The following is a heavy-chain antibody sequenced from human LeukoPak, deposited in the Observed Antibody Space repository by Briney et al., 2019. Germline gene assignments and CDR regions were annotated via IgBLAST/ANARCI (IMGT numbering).Heavy chain of an antibody. J-gene: IGHJ4*02. D-gene: IGHD3-22*01. CDR1: GGSFSGYY. V-gene: IGHV4-34*01. CDR2: INHSGST. Sequence: SETLSLTCAVYGGSFSGYYWSWIRQPPGKGLEWIGEINHSGSTNYNPSLKSRVTISVDTSKNQFSLKLSSVTAADTAVYYCARVCYNYYDSSGHNDYWGQGTLVTVSS. CDR3: ARVCYNYYDSSGHNDY.